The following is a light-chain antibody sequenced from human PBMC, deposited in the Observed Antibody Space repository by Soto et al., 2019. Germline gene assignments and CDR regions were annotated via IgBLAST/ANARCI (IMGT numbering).Light chain of an antibody. CDR3: SSYTSSSTLVV. V-gene: IGLV2-14*01. CDR2: DAA. CDR1: SSDVGGSEF. J-gene: IGLJ2*01. Sequence: QSALTQPASVSGSPGQSITISCTGSSSDVGGSEFVSWYQQHPGKAPKLMIYDAASRPSGVSDRFSGSKSGNTASLTISGLQAEDDAVYYCSSYTSSSTLVVFGGGTQLTVL.